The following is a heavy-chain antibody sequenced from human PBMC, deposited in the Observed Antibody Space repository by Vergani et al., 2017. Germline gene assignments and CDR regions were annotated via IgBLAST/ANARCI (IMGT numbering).Heavy chain of an antibody. Sequence: EVQLVESGGGLVQPGRSLRLSCAASGFTFSNAWMSWVRQAPGKGLEWVGRIKSKTDGGTTDYAAPVKGRFTISRDDSKNTLYLQMNSLKTEDTAVYYCTTDAVVVVAAADAFDIWGQGTMVTVSS. D-gene: IGHD2-15*01. CDR2: IKSKTDGGTT. J-gene: IGHJ3*02. CDR3: TTDAVVVVAAADAFDI. V-gene: IGHV3-15*01. CDR1: GFTFSNAW.